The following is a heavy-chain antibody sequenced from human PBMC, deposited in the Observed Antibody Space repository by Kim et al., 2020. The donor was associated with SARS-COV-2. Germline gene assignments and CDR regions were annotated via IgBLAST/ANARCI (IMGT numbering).Heavy chain of an antibody. CDR3: AKARGSLYYFDS. Sequence: YADSVEGRFTVSRDTSKNMLYLQMNSLRAEDTAVYYCAKARGSLYYFDSWGQGTLVTVSS. V-gene: IGHV3-23*01. D-gene: IGHD1-26*01. J-gene: IGHJ4*02.